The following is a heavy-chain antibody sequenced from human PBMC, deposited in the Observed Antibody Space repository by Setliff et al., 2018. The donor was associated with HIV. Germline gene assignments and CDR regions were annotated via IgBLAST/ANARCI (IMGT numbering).Heavy chain of an antibody. J-gene: IGHJ3*02. V-gene: IGHV5-51*01. D-gene: IGHD2-21*02. CDR1: GYSFTTYW. CDR3: ARPYCGGDCYDAFDI. CDR2: IHPGDSDT. Sequence: GESLKISCKGSGYSFTTYWIGWVRQMPGKGLEWMGIIHPGDSDTRYSPSFQGQVTISADRSISTAYLQWSSLKASDTAMYYCARPYCGGDCYDAFDIWGQGTMVTVSS.